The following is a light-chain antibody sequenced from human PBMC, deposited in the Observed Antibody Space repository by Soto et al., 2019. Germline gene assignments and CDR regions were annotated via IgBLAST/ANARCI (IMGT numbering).Light chain of an antibody. Sequence: QSVLTQPPSASGTPGQTVTISCSGSSSNVGSNTVNWYQQLPGTAPKLLIFSNHQRPSRVPDRFSGSKSGTSASLAISGLQSEDEADYYCAAWDDSLSGNVFGTGTKLTVL. CDR2: SNH. CDR3: AAWDDSLSGNV. CDR1: SSNVGSNT. V-gene: IGLV1-44*01. J-gene: IGLJ1*01.